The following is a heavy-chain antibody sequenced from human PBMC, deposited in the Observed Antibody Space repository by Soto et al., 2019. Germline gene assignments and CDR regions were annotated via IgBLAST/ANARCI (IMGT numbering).Heavy chain of an antibody. Sequence: QVQLVQSGAEVKKPGASVKVSYKASGYTFTSYGMSWVRQAPGQGLEWMGWISAYNGNTNYAQKPQGRVTMTTDTSTSTAYMELRSLRSDDTAVYYCAREGRGPTKGSVGYWGQGTLVTVSS. CDR2: ISAYNGNT. CDR1: GYTFTSYG. CDR3: AREGRGPTKGSVGY. D-gene: IGHD3-10*01. J-gene: IGHJ4*02. V-gene: IGHV1-18*01.